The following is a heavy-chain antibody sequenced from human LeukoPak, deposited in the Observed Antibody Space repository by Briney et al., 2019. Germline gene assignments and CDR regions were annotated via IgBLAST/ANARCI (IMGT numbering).Heavy chain of an antibody. D-gene: IGHD3-9*01. J-gene: IGHJ4*02. Sequence: PGRSLRLSCAASGFTFSSYGMHWVRQAPGKGLEWVAVIWYDGSNKYYADSVKGRFTISKDNSKNTLYLQMNSLRDEDTAVYYCARDLSGSSDYWGQGTLATVSS. CDR2: IWYDGSNK. V-gene: IGHV3-33*01. CDR3: ARDLSGSSDY. CDR1: GFTFSSYG.